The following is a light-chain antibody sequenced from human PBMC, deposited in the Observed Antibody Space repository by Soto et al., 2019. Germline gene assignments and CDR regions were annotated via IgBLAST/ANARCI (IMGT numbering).Light chain of an antibody. V-gene: IGKV3-15*01. CDR3: QQYNSWPPW. CDR1: QSVSSN. J-gene: IGKJ4*02. Sequence: EIVMTQSPATLSVSPGERATLSCRASQSVSSNLAWYQQKPGQAPRLLIYGASTRATGIPARFSGSGSGTEFTLTISSLQSEDFAVYYCQQYNSWPPWFGGGTKVEIK. CDR2: GAS.